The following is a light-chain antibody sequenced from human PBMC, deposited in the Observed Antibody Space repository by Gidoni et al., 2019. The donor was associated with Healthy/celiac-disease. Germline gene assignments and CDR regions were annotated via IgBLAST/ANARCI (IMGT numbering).Light chain of an antibody. CDR3: QQSYSTPLT. V-gene: IGKV1-39*01. CDR1: QSISSY. Sequence: DIQMTQSPSSLSASVGDRVTITCRASQSISSYLNWYQQKPGKAPKLLIYSASSLQSWVPSRFSGSGSGTDFTLTISSLQPEDFATYYCQQSYSTPLTFXXXTKVEIK. CDR2: SAS. J-gene: IGKJ1*01.